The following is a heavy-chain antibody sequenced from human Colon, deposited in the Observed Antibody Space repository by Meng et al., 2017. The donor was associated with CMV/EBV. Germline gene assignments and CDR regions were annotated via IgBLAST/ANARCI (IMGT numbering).Heavy chain of an antibody. V-gene: IGHV3-53*01. CDR3: ARGGDYYGMDV. Sequence: GGSLRLSCAASGINIGSDYMNWVRQAPGKGLEWVAVVYSGGSTYVADSVKGRFTISRDASTNTLYLQMNSLRAEDSAVYYCARGGDYYGMDVWGQGTTVTVSS. J-gene: IGHJ6*02. CDR2: VYSGGST. D-gene: IGHD2-21*01. CDR1: GINIGSDY.